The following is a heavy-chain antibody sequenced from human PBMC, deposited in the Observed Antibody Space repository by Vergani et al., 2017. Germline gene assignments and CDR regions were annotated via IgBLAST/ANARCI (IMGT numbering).Heavy chain of an antibody. D-gene: IGHD5-24*01. CDR3: ARDNDRLGWLQKPVDY. CDR2: ISSSSSYI. J-gene: IGHJ4*02. V-gene: IGHV3-21*01. Sequence: EVQLVESGGGLVKPGGSLRLSCAASGFTFSSYSMNWVRQAPGKGLEWVSSISSSSSYIYYADSVKGRFTISRDNAKNSLYLQMNSLRAEDTAVYYCARDNDRLGWLQKPVDYWGQGTLVTVSS. CDR1: GFTFSSYS.